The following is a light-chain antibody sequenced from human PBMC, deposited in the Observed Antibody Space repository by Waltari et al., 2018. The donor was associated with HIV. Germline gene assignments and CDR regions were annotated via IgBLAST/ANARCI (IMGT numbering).Light chain of an antibody. CDR1: NSNIGSNS. J-gene: IGLJ3*02. V-gene: IGLV1-47*01. CDR2: RDE. CDR3: AVWDDSLRGGV. Sequence: QSVVTQPPSASGTPGQRVVISCSGSNSNIGSNSVNWYQQVPGAAPKILIYRDEQRFSGVPDRFSGSKSATAAALAISELRSEDEADYYWAVWDDSLRGGVFGGGTKLTVL.